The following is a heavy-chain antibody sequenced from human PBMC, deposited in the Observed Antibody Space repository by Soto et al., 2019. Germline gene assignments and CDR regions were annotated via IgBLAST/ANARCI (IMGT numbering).Heavy chain of an antibody. CDR2: IYYSGST. CDR1: GGSVSSDSYY. Sequence: SETLSLTCTVSGGSVSSDSYYWSWIRQPPGKGLEWIGYIYYSGSTNYNPSLKSRVTISVDTSKNQFSLKLSSVTAADTAVYYCARIPNDAFDIWGQGTMLTVSS. V-gene: IGHV4-61*01. CDR3: ARIPNDAFDI. J-gene: IGHJ3*02.